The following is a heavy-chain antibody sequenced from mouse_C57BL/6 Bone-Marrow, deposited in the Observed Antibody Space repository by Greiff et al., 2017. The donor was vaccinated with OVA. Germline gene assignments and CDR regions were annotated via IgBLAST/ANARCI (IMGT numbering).Heavy chain of an antibody. CDR2: INPSNGGT. V-gene: IGHV1-53*01. Sequence: QVQLQQPGAELVMPGASVKLSCKASGYTFTSYWMHWVKQRPGQGLEWIGNINPSNGGTNYNEKFKSKATLTVDKSSSTAYMQLSSLTSEDSAVYYCARRRELGRGYFDYWGQGTTLTVSS. CDR3: ARRRELGRGYFDY. D-gene: IGHD4-1*01. J-gene: IGHJ2*01. CDR1: GYTFTSYW.